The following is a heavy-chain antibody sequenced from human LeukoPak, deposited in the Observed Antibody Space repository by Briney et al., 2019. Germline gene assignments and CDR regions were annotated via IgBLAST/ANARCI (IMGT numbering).Heavy chain of an antibody. CDR3: SRSLTVRYFDY. CDR1: GGSLSSYY. CDR2: IYYSGST. D-gene: IGHD4-17*01. V-gene: IGHV4-59*01. Sequence: SETLSLTCTVSGGSLSSYYWSWIRQPPGKGLEGIGYIYYSGSTNYNPSLKSRVTISVDTSKNQFSLKLSSVTAADTAVYYCSRSLTVRYFDYWGQGTLVTVSS. J-gene: IGHJ4*02.